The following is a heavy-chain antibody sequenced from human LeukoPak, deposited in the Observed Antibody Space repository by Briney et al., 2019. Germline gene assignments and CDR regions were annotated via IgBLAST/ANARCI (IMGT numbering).Heavy chain of an antibody. V-gene: IGHV4-4*07. CDR2: IYTSGST. CDR1: GGSISSYY. J-gene: IGHJ4*02. CDR3: ARDSYYYGSGSLFDY. D-gene: IGHD3-10*01. Sequence: NPSETLSLTCTVSGGSISSYYWSWIRQPAGKGLEWIGRIYTSGSTNYNPSLKSRVTMSVDTSKNQFSLKLSSVTAADTAVYYCARDSYYYGSGSLFDYWGQGTLDTVSS.